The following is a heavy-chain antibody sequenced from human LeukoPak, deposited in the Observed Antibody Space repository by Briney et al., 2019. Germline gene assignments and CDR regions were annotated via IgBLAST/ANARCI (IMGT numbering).Heavy chain of an antibody. CDR3: ARVGDILTGYDAFDI. D-gene: IGHD3-9*01. CDR2: IKQDGGEK. Sequence: PGGSLRLSCAASGFTFSSYSMNWVRQAPGKGLEWVANIKQDGGEKYYVDSVKGRFTISRDNAKNSLYLQMNSLRAEDTAVYYCARVGDILTGYDAFDIWGQGTMVTVSS. J-gene: IGHJ3*02. CDR1: GFTFSSYS. V-gene: IGHV3-7*01.